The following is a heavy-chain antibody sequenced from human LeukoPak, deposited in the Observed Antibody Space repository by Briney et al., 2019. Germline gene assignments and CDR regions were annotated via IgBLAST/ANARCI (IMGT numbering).Heavy chain of an antibody. CDR1: GFTFSSCS. J-gene: IGHJ6*03. D-gene: IGHD6-6*01. CDR3: ARGPSIAARSGYYYMDV. V-gene: IGHV3-21*01. Sequence: GGSLRLSCAASGFTFSSCSMNWVRQAPGKGLEWVSSISSSSSYIYYADSVKGRFTISRDNAKNSLYLQMNSLRAEDTAVYYCARGPSIAARSGYYYMDVWGKGTTVTVSS. CDR2: ISSSSSYI.